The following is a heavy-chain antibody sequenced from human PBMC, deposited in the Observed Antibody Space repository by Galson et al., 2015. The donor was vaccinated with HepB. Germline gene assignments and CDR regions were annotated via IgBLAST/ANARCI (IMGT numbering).Heavy chain of an antibody. Sequence: TLSLTCAVSGGSISSGGYSWSWIRQPPGKGLEWIEYIYYSGSTYYNPSLKSRVTISVDTSKNQFSLKLSSVTAADTAVYYCARDYYGSDSYWYFDLWGRGTLVTVSP. V-gene: IGHV4-30-4*07. CDR2: IYYSGST. CDR3: ARDYYGSDSYWYFDL. CDR1: GGSISSGGYS. J-gene: IGHJ2*01. D-gene: IGHD3-10*01.